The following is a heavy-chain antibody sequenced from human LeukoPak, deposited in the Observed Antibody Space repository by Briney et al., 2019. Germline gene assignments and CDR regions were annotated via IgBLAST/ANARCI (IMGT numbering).Heavy chain of an antibody. CDR2: ISYDGSNK. J-gene: IGHJ4*02. Sequence: GGSLRLSCAASGFTFSSYGMHWVRQAPGKGLEWVAVISYDGSNKYYADSVKGRFTISRDNSKNTLYLQMNSLRAEDTAVYYCAKDERRYCSSTSCYVGNDYWGQGTLVTVSS. V-gene: IGHV3-30*18. CDR3: AKDERRYCSSTSCYVGNDY. CDR1: GFTFSSYG. D-gene: IGHD2-2*01.